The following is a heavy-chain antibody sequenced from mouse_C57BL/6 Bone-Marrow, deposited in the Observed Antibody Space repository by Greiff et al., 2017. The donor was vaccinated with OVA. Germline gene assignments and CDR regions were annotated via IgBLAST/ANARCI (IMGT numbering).Heavy chain of an antibody. D-gene: IGHD3-2*02. CDR3: ARHEDRGQLRPFAD. Sequence: VQRVESGAELVKPGASVKLSCKASGYTFTEYTIHWVKQRSGQGLEWIGWFYPGSGSIKYNEQFKDKATLAADKSSSTVYMELSRLTSEDSAVYFCARHEDRGQLRPFADWGQGTLVTVSA. CDR2: FYPGSGSI. CDR1: GYTFTEYT. J-gene: IGHJ3*01. V-gene: IGHV1-62-2*01.